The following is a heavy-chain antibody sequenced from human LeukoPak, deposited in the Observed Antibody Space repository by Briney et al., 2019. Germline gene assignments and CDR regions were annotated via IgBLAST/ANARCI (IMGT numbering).Heavy chain of an antibody. D-gene: IGHD6-6*01. V-gene: IGHV3-23*01. CDR3: ANRGSSISLR. CDR2: ISGSGGAT. J-gene: IGHJ4*02. CDR1: AFSFSRYA. Sequence: GGSLRLSCAASAFSFSRYAMSWVRQAPGKGLEWVSSISGSGGATYYADSVKGRFTVSRDNSKNMQYLQLNSLRAEDTAVYYCANRGSSISLRWGQGTLVTVSS.